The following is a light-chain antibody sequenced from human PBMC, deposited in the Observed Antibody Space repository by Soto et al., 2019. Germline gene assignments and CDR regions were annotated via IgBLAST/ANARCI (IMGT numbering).Light chain of an antibody. CDR1: QSVYSN. CDR2: HAS. J-gene: IGKJ4*01. V-gene: IGKV3-15*01. CDR3: QLYTKWPLT. Sequence: EIVMTQSPATLSVSPGERATLSCRASQSVYSNLAGYQQKPGQAPRLLIYHASTRATGIPARFSGGGSGTEFTLTISSLQSEDFAVYYCQLYTKWPLTFGGGTKVEIK.